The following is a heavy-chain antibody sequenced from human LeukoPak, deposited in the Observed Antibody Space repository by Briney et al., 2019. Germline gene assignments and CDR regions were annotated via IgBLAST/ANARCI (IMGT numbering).Heavy chain of an antibody. Sequence: SETLSLTCTVSGGSINNYYWSWIRQPPGKGMEDIGHIYYSGFTNYNPSLKSRVTMSVDTSKNQFSLKLSSATAADTALYYCARGLRFLEWSHDAFDIWGQGTTVTVSS. CDR1: GGSINNYY. CDR3: ARGLRFLEWSHDAFDI. D-gene: IGHD3-3*01. V-gene: IGHV4-59*01. CDR2: IYYSGFT. J-gene: IGHJ3*02.